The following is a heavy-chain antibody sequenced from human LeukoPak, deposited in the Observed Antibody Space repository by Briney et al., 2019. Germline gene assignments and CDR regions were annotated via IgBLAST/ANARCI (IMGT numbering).Heavy chain of an antibody. CDR2: ISSNGDRT. D-gene: IGHD5-18*01. Sequence: SGGSLRLSCSASGFSFSSYTMYRVRQAPGKGLEYVSAISSNGDRTYYADSVKGRFTISRDNSKNTLYLQMSSLRPEDTAVYYCVKAHVDTALYDYWGQGTLVTVSS. V-gene: IGHV3-64D*06. CDR1: GFSFSSYT. CDR3: VKAHVDTALYDY. J-gene: IGHJ4*02.